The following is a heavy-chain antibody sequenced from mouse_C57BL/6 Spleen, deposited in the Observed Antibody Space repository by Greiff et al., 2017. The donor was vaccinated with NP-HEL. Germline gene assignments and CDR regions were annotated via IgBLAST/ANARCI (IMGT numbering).Heavy chain of an antibody. CDR2: ISYDGSN. CDR3: ARGDYGSSYSGY. Sequence: ESGPGLVKPSQSLSLTCSVTGYSITSGYYWNWIRQFPGNKLEWMGYISYDGSNNYNPSLKNRISITRDKSKNQFFLKLNSVTTEDTATYYCARGDYGSSYSGYWGQGTTLTVSS. V-gene: IGHV3-6*01. CDR1: GYSITSGYY. D-gene: IGHD1-1*01. J-gene: IGHJ2*01.